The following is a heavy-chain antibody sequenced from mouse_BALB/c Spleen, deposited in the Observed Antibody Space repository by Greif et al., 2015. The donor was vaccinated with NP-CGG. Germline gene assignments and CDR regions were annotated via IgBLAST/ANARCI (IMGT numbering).Heavy chain of an antibody. CDR3: ARKDYRYDGGFDY. D-gene: IGHD2-14*01. J-gene: IGHJ2*01. Sequence: VQLVESGAELVKPGASVKLSCKASGYTFTSYWMHWVKQRPGQGLEWIGEIDPSDSYTNYNQKFKGKATLTVDKSSSTAYMQLSSLTSEDSAVYYCARKDYRYDGGFDYWGQGTTLTVSS. CDR2: IDPSDSYT. V-gene: IGHV1-69*02. CDR1: GYTFTSYW.